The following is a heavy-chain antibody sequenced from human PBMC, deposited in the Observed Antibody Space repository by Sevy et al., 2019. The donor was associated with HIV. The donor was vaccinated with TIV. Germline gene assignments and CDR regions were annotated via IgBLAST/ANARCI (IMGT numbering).Heavy chain of an antibody. CDR2: ISYDGSNK. CDR1: GFTFSSYW. CDR3: ARDSHVDTGIGPLNYGMDV. Sequence: GGSLRLSCAASGFTFSSYWMSWVLQAPGKGLEWVAVISYDGSNKYYADSVKGRFTISRDNSKNTLYLQMNSLRAEDSAVYYCARDSHVDTGIGPLNYGMDVWGQGTTVTVSS. J-gene: IGHJ6*02. V-gene: IGHV3-30*03. D-gene: IGHD5-18*01.